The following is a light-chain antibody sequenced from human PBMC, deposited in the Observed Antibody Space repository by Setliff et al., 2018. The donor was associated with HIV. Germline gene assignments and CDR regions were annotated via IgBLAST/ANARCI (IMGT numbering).Light chain of an antibody. CDR1: SSDVGGYNY. V-gene: IGLV2-14*01. CDR3: ASYTSSNTRYL. CDR2: EVI. J-gene: IGLJ1*01. Sequence: QSVLTQPASVSGSPGQSVTISCSGTSSDVGGYNYVSWFKQHPGKAPTLIIYEVINRPSGVSSRFSGSKSGNTASLTISWLQAEDDADYYCASYTSSNTRYLFGSGTKVTVL.